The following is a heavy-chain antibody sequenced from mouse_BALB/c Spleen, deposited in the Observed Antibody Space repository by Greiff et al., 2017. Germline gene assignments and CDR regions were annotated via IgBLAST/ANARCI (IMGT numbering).Heavy chain of an antibody. CDR1: GYAFSSYW. CDR2: IYPGDGDT. J-gene: IGHJ4*01. D-gene: IGHD2-1*01. Sequence: QVQLKESGAELVRPGSSVKISCKASGYAFSSYWMNWVKQRPGQGLEWIGQIYPGDGDTNYNGKFKGKATQTADKSSSTAYMQLSSLTSEDSAVYFCARAYGNFPYAMDYWGQGTSVTVSS. CDR3: ARAYGNFPYAMDY. V-gene: IGHV1-80*01.